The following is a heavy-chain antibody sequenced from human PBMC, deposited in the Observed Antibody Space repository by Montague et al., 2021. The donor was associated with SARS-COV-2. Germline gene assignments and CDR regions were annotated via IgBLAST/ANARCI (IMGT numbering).Heavy chain of an antibody. Sequence: SETLSLTCTVSGYSISSGYYWSWIRQPPGKGLEWTGSIYYSGSTCYNPSLKSRVTISVDTSKNQFSLKLSSVTAADTAVYYCARRSYDILTGYSIPNWFDPWGQGTLVTVSS. D-gene: IGHD3-9*01. CDR3: ARRSYDILTGYSIPNWFDP. J-gene: IGHJ5*02. V-gene: IGHV4-38-2*02. CDR2: IYYSGST. CDR1: GYSISSGYY.